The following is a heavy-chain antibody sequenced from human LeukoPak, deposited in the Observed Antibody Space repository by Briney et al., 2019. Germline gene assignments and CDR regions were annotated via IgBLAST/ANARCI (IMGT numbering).Heavy chain of an antibody. D-gene: IGHD2-2*01. V-gene: IGHV4-34*01. Sequence: SETLSLTCAVYGGSFSGYYWSWIRQPPGKGLEWIGEINHSGSTNYNPSLKSRVTISVDTSKNQFSLKLSSVTAADTAVYYCARSGWGLIVVVPAAQYYFDYWGQETLVTVSS. CDR2: INHSGST. CDR1: GGSFSGYY. J-gene: IGHJ4*02. CDR3: ARSGWGLIVVVPAAQYYFDY.